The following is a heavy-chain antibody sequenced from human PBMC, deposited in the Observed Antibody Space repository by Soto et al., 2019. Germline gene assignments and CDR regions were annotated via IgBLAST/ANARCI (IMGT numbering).Heavy chain of an antibody. D-gene: IGHD5-12*01. CDR3: AKDRRGYSGYDFGDWFDP. Sequence: EVQLLESGGDLVQPGGSLRLSCAASGFIFSSYAMSWVRQAPGTGLEWVSTISGSGGSTSYADSVKGRFTLFRDNGKNTLYLQMNSLRAEDTAVYYCAKDRRGYSGYDFGDWFDPWGQGTQVTVSS. V-gene: IGHV3-23*01. CDR1: GFIFSSYA. CDR2: ISGSGGST. J-gene: IGHJ5*02.